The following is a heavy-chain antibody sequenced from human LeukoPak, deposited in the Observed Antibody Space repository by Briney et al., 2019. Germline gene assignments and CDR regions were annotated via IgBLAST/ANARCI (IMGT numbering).Heavy chain of an antibody. V-gene: IGHV4-59*01. D-gene: IGHD3-16*02. J-gene: IGHJ4*02. Sequence: PSETLSLTCTVSGGSINSYYWTWLRQPPGKGLEWIGYIYYNGDTNYNPSLKSRVTISVDTSKNQFSLRVNSVTAADTAVYYCARGLGGYTSPIDYWGQGTLVTVSS. CDR3: ARGLGGYTSPIDY. CDR1: GGSINSYY. CDR2: IYYNGDT.